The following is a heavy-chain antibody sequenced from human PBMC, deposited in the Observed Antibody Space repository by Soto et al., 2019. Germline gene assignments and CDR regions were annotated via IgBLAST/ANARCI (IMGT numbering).Heavy chain of an antibody. J-gene: IGHJ4*02. D-gene: IGHD4-17*01. CDR2: IYSSGSS. Sequence: SETLSLTCTVSGASISGHFWHWIRQPPGKALEWIGYIYSSGSSNYNPSLRSRVAISVDTSKNQFSLKLTSVTAADSAVYYCARGSIDYDPYFDSWGQGTLVTVSS. CDR1: GASISGHF. CDR3: ARGSIDYDPYFDS. V-gene: IGHV4-59*11.